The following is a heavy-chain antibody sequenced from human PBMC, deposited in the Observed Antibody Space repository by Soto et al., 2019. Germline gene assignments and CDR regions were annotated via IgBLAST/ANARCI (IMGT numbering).Heavy chain of an antibody. J-gene: IGHJ4*02. CDR2: IKSKTDGGTT. Sequence: EVQLVESGGDLVKPGGSLRVSCEASGLTFSNAWMNWVRQAPGKGLEWVGRIKSKTDGGTTDYVAPVKGRFTISRDDSKNTLSLHMNSLKTEDTAVYYCTTASYCSNGVCYTVYYFDYWGQGTLVTVSS. D-gene: IGHD2-8*01. CDR1: GLTFSNAW. V-gene: IGHV3-15*07. CDR3: TTASYCSNGVCYTVYYFDY.